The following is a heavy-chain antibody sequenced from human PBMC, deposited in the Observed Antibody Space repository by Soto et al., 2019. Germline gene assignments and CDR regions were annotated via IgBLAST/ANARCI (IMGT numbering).Heavy chain of an antibody. J-gene: IGHJ6*02. D-gene: IGHD4-17*01. CDR1: GYTFTSYY. Sequence: ASVKVSCKASGYTFTSYYIHWVRQAPGQGLEWMGIINPSGGSTSYAQKFQGRVTMTRDTSTSTVYMELSSLRSEDTAVYYCARGQGHDYGDYYYYYGMDVWGQGTTV. CDR3: ARGQGHDYGDYYYYYGMDV. V-gene: IGHV1-46*01. CDR2: INPSGGST.